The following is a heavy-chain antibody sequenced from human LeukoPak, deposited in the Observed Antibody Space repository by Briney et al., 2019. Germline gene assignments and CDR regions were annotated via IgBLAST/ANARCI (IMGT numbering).Heavy chain of an antibody. J-gene: IGHJ4*02. V-gene: IGHV4-38-2*02. CDR1: GYSISSGYY. CDR2: IDHSGST. Sequence: SETLSLTCSVSGYSISSGYYWGWIRQPPGKGLEWIGSIDHSGSTYYNPSLKSRVTISVDTSKNQFSLKLTSVTAADTAVYYCARDRYYYGSGRLFDYWGQGTLVTVSS. D-gene: IGHD3-10*01. CDR3: ARDRYYYGSGRLFDY.